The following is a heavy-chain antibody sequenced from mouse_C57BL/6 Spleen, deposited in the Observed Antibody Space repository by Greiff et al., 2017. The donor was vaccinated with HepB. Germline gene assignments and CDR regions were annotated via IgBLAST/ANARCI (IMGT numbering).Heavy chain of an antibody. CDR1: GFTFSSYA. V-gene: IGHV5-4*03. CDR3: ARSPYYYVSEESWFAY. Sequence: EVMLVESGGGLVKPGGSLKLSCAASGFTFSSYAMSWVRQTPEKRLEWVATISDGGSYTYYPDNVKGRFTISRDNAKNNLYLQMSHLKSEDTAMYYCARSPYYYVSEESWFAYWGQGTLVTVSA. CDR2: ISDGGSYT. D-gene: IGHD1-1*01. J-gene: IGHJ3*01.